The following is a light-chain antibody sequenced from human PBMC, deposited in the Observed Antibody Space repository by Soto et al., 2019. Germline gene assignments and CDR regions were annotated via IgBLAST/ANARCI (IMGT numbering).Light chain of an antibody. CDR3: QQYNNWPSIT. V-gene: IGKV1-39*01. Sequence: DIQMTQSPSSLSSSVLYGFTVTCLASQSITTYLNWYQQTSGEAPKLLIYAAARLQTGVPSRFSGSGSGTEFTLTISSLQSEDFAVYYCQQYNNWPSITFGQGTRLEIK. CDR2: AAA. J-gene: IGKJ5*01. CDR1: QSITTY.